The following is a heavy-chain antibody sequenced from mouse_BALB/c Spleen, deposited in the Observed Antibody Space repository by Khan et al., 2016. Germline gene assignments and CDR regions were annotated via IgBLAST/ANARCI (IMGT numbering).Heavy chain of an antibody. CDR1: GYSITSDYA. Sequence: EVQLQESGPGLVKPSQSLSLTCTVTGYSITSDYAWNWIRQFPGNQLEWMGYLSYSGSTSYNPSLKSRISITRDTSKNQFFLQLNSVTTEDTATYYCARYYYGSSYFDYWGQGTTLTVSS. CDR3: ARYYYGSSYFDY. V-gene: IGHV3-2*02. J-gene: IGHJ2*01. CDR2: LSYSGST. D-gene: IGHD1-1*01.